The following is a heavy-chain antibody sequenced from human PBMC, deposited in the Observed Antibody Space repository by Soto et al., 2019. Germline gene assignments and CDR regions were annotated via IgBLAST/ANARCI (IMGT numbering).Heavy chain of an antibody. CDR3: ARGADILTGSYGMDV. V-gene: IGHV1-2*04. Sequence: ASVKVSCKASGYTFTSYAMHWVRQAPGQGLEWMGWINPNSGGTNYAQKFQGWVTMTRDTSISTTYMDLSRLRSDDTAVYFCARGADILTGSYGMDVWGQGTTVTVSS. CDR2: INPNSGGT. D-gene: IGHD3-9*01. J-gene: IGHJ6*02. CDR1: GYTFTSYA.